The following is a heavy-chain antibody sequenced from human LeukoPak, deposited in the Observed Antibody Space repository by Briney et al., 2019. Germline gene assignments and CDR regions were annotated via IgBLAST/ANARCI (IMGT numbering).Heavy chain of an antibody. V-gene: IGHV3-23*01. J-gene: IGHJ4*02. Sequence: GGSLRLSCAASGFTFSSYAMSWVRQAPGKGLEWASAISGSGGSTYYADSVKGRFTISRDNSKNTLYLQMNSLRAEDTAVYYCAKDRYCSGGSCYPYYFDYWGQGTLVTVSS. CDR1: GFTFSSYA. D-gene: IGHD2-15*01. CDR2: ISGSGGST. CDR3: AKDRYCSGGSCYPYYFDY.